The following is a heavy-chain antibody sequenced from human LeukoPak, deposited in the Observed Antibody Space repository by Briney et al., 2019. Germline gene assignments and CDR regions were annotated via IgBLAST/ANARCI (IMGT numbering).Heavy chain of an antibody. J-gene: IGHJ4*02. Sequence: GASVKVSCKASGYTFTGYYMHWVRQAPGQGLEWMGWINPNSGGANYAQKFQGRVTMTRDTSISTAYMELSRLRSDDTAVYYCAREVRRWLQFEFGGYFDYWGQGTLVTVSS. CDR1: GYTFTGYY. CDR2: INPNSGGA. D-gene: IGHD5-24*01. V-gene: IGHV1-2*02. CDR3: AREVRRWLQFEFGGYFDY.